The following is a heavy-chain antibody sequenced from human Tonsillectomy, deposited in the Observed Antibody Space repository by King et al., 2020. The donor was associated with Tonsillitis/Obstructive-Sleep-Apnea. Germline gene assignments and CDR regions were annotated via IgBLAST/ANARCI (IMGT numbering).Heavy chain of an antibody. CDR3: ARDSLGWYFDL. Sequence: DVQLVESGGGLVQPGGSLRLSCAASGFTFSTYKMNWVRQAPGKGLEWVSYISSIVSTIYYADSVKGRFTISRDNAKKSLYLQMNSLRAEDTAVYYWARDSLGWYFDLWGRGTLVSVSS. D-gene: IGHD5-12*01. CDR1: GFTFSTYK. CDR2: ISSIVSTI. V-gene: IGHV3-48*03. J-gene: IGHJ2*01.